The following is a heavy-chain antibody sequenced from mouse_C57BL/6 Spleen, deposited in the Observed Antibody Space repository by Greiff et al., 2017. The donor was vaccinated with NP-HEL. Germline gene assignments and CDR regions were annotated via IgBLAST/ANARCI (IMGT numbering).Heavy chain of an antibody. D-gene: IGHD2-1*01. CDR3: ARGAHYYHYFDY. Sequence: QVQLQQPGAELVRPGSSVKLSCKASGYTFTSYWMHWVKQRPIQGLEWIGNIDPSDSETHYNQKFKDKATLTVDKSSSTAYMQLSSLTSEDSAVYYCARGAHYYHYFDYWGQGTTLTVSS. V-gene: IGHV1-52*01. J-gene: IGHJ2*01. CDR2: IDPSDSET. CDR1: GYTFTSYW.